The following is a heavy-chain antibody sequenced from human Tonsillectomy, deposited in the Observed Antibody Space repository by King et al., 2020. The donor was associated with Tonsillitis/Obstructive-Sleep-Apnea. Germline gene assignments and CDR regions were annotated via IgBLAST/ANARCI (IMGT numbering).Heavy chain of an antibody. CDR1: GGSISSYY. J-gene: IGHJ4*02. CDR3: ARHCKQRAGDAQQLVLLYFDY. Sequence: QLQESGPGLVKPSETLSLTCTVSGGSISSYYWSWIRQPPGKGLEWIGYIYYSGSTNYNPSLKSRVTISVDTSKNQFSLKLSSVTAADTAVYYCARHCKQRAGDAQQLVLLYFDYWGQGTLVTVSS. D-gene: IGHD6-13*01. CDR2: IYYSGST. V-gene: IGHV4-59*08.